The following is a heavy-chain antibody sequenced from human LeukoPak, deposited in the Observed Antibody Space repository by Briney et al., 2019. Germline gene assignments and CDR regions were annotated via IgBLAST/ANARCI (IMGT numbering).Heavy chain of an antibody. CDR3: ARGLQYQLLKALGYYYMDV. V-gene: IGHV1-69*05. Sequence: SVKVSCKASGGTFSSHAIAWVRQAPGQGPEWMGGIIPISDTANYAQKFQGRVTITTDESTSTAYMELSSLTSDDTAVYYCARGLQYQLLKALGYYYMDVWGEGTTVTVSS. CDR1: GGTFSSHA. CDR2: IIPISDTA. D-gene: IGHD2-2*01. J-gene: IGHJ6*03.